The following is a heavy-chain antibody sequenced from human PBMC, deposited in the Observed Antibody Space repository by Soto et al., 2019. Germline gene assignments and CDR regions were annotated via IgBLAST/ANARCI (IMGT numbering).Heavy chain of an antibody. V-gene: IGHV3-72*01. CDR1: GFTLSDYY. J-gene: IGHJ4*02. CDR2: TRNRANRHTT. CDR3: ARGGNTNWWYFDY. D-gene: IGHD2-8*02. Sequence: EVQLVESGGGLVQPGGSLRLSCAASGFTLSDYYMDWLRQAPGEGLEWVGRTRNRANRHTTEYAASVKGRFTISRDDSSNSLYLQINSLKTEDTAVYYCARGGNTNWWYFDYWGQGTLVTVSS.